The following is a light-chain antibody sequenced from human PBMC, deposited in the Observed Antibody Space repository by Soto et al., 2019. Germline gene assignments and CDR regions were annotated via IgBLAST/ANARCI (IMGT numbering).Light chain of an antibody. CDR2: EVS. CDR3: CSYARDSILV. V-gene: IGLV2-14*01. Sequence: QSVLTQPASVSGSPGQSITISCTGTSSDIGDYNYVSWYQQYPGKAPKLIISEVSSRPSGISNRFSGSKSASTASLTISGLQPEDEADYFCCSYARDSILVFGRGTKVTVL. CDR1: SSDIGDYNY. J-gene: IGLJ2*01.